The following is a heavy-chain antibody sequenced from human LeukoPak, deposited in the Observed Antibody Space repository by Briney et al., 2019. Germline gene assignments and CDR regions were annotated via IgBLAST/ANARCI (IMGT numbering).Heavy chain of an antibody. J-gene: IGHJ1*01. CDR2: ISAYNGNT. CDR3: ALYYYDSSGYYYGGVEYFQH. V-gene: IGHV1-18*01. CDR1: GYTFTSYG. D-gene: IGHD3-22*01. Sequence: ASVTVSCKASGYTFTSYGISWVRQAPGQGLEWMGWISAYNGNTNYAQKLQGRVTITTDTSTSTAYMELRSLRSDDTAVYYCALYYYDSSGYYYGGVEYFQHWGQGTLVTVSS.